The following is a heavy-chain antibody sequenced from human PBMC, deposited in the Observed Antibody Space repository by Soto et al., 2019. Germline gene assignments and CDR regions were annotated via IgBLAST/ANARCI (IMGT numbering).Heavy chain of an antibody. CDR1: GFTFSPYG. D-gene: IGHD1-26*01. CDR2: ISYDGSTK. V-gene: IGHV3-30*18. J-gene: IGHJ6*02. Sequence: QVQLVESGGGVVQPGRSLRLSCAASGFTFSPYGMHWVRQAPGKGLEWVAVISYDGSTKYYADSVKGRFTISRDNSNNYLYLQMNSLGADDTAVYYCAKDLGGSYPERYYYYGMDIWGQGTTVTVSS. CDR3: AKDLGGSYPERYYYYGMDI.